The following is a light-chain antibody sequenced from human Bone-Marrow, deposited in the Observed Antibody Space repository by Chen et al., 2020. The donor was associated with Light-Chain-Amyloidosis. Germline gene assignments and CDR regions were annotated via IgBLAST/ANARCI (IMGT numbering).Light chain of an antibody. V-gene: IGKV4-1*01. CDR1: QSVLYSSNNKNY. J-gene: IGKJ2*01. CDR2: WAS. CDR3: QQYYSTPRT. Sequence: DIVMTQSPDSLAVSLGERATINCKSSQSVLYSSNNKNYLAGYQQKPGQPPKRLISWASTRESGVPDRFSGSGSGTDFTLTISSLQAEDVAVYYCQQYYSTPRTFGQGTKLEIK.